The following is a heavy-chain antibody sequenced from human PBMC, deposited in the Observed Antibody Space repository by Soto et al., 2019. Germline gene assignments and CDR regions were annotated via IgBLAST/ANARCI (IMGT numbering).Heavy chain of an antibody. J-gene: IGHJ4*02. CDR1: GFTFSGYA. V-gene: IGHV3-23*01. CDR3: AKALGATYLYYFDY. Sequence: GEPLKISCAASGFTFSGYAMSWVRQAPGKGLEWVSAISGSGGSTYYADSVKGRFTISRDNSKNTLYLQMNSLRAEDTAVYYCAKALGATYLYYFDYWGQETLVTVSS. CDR2: ISGSGGST. D-gene: IGHD5-12*01.